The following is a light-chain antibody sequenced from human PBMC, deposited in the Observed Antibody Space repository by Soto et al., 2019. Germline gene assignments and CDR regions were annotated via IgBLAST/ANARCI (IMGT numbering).Light chain of an antibody. J-gene: IGKJ2*01. CDR3: HQYFGSLYT. V-gene: IGKV3-20*01. CDR2: AAS. CDR1: QSISSTY. Sequence: SVLTQSPSTLSLSPGEGATLSFRTSQSISSTYLAWYQQRPGQAPRLLIYAASTRHTGITDRFSGSGSGTAFTLTISRLEPADFAVYYCHQYFGSLYTFGQGTKLEIK.